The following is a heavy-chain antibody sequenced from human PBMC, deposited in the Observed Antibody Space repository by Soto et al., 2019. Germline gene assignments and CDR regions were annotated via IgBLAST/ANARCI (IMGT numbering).Heavy chain of an antibody. J-gene: IGHJ4*02. CDR3: ARRTGTFDY. V-gene: IGHV4-30-2*01. CDR1: GGSISSVVYS. CDR2: IYHSGST. Sequence: PLSLTYAVSGGSISSVVYSWIWIRRPPVKGLECIGYIYHSGSTYYNPSLKSRVTISVDRSKNQFSLKLSSVTAADTAVYYCARRTGTFDYWRQATLVTVSS. D-gene: IGHD1-1*01.